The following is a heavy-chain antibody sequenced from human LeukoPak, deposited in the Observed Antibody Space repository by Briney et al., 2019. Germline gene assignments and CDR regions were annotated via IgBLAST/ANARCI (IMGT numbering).Heavy chain of an antibody. D-gene: IGHD5-18*01. Sequence: SAKVSCKASGGTFSSYAISWVRQAPGQGLEWMGGIIPIFATANYAQKFQGRVTITTDESTSTAYMELSSLRSEDTAVYYCASSTRGVHEYSYGGYFDYWGQGTLVTVSS. J-gene: IGHJ4*02. V-gene: IGHV1-69*05. CDR2: IIPIFATA. CDR3: ASSTRGVHEYSYGGYFDY. CDR1: GGTFSSYA.